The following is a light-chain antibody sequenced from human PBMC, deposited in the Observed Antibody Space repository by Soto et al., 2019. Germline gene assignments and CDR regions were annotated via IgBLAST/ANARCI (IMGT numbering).Light chain of an antibody. CDR2: AAS. Sequence: DIQLTQSQSSLSASVGDRVTITCRASQDISNYLVWYQQRPGKVPELLIYAASTLQSGVPSRFSGSGSGTDFTLTISSLQPEDVATYYCQNYNSAPFAFGPGTKVDFK. CDR1: QDISNY. V-gene: IGKV1-27*01. CDR3: QNYNSAPFA. J-gene: IGKJ3*01.